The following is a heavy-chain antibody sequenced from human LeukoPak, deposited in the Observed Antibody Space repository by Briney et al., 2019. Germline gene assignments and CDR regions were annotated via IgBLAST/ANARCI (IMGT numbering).Heavy chain of an antibody. CDR3: ARRGTGHGMDV. Sequence: GGSLRLSCAAPGFTFSSYAMSWVRQAPEKGLEWVSAISRSGGSTYYADSVKGRFTISRDNAKNTLFLQMNSLRAEDTAVYYCARRGTGHGMDVWGQGTTVIVSS. CDR1: GFTFSSYA. J-gene: IGHJ6*02. V-gene: IGHV3-23*01. CDR2: ISRSGGST. D-gene: IGHD3-10*01.